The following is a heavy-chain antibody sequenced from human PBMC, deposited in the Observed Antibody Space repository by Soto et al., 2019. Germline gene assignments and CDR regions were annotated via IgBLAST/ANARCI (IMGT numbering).Heavy chain of an antibody. CDR3: AGDHRWDSGSHDY. CDR1: GGPISSYY. Sequence: SETLSLTCTLAGGPISSYYWSWIRQPAGKGLEWIGRIYTSGSTNYNPSLKSRVTMSVDTSKDQFALKLSSVTAADTAVYYCAGDHRWDSGSHDYWGQGTLVTVSS. CDR2: IYTSGST. D-gene: IGHD1-26*01. V-gene: IGHV4-4*07. J-gene: IGHJ4*02.